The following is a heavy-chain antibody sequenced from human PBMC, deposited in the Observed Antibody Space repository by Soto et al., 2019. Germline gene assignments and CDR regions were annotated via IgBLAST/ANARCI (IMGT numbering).Heavy chain of an antibody. V-gene: IGHV3-21*01. CDR1: GFTFSSYS. CDR3: ARNRHCSSTSCALDY. D-gene: IGHD2-2*01. CDR2: ISSSSSYI. J-gene: IGHJ4*02. Sequence: EVQLVESGGGLVKPGGSLRLSYAASGFTFSSYSMNWVRQAPGKGLEWVSSISSSSSYIYYADSVKGRFTISRDNAKNSLYLQMNSLRAEDTAVYYCARNRHCSSTSCALDYWGQGTLVTVSS.